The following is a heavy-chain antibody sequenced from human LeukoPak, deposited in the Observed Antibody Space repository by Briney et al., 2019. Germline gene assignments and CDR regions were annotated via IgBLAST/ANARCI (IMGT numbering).Heavy chain of an antibody. D-gene: IGHD1-26*01. J-gene: IGHJ4*02. CDR2: ANSAASST. CDR1: GFTFRSYW. Sequence: GGSLRLSCVASGFTFRSYWMYWGRQAPRKGVVWVSRANSAASSTSYADSVKGRFTISRDNAKNTLYLQMNSLRAEDTAAYYCAKDWYSGSSRGRDYWGQGTLVTVSA. CDR3: AKDWYSGSSRGRDY. V-gene: IGHV3-74*01.